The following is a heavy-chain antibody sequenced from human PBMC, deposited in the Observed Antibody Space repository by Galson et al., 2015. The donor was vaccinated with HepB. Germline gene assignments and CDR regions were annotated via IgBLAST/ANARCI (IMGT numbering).Heavy chain of an antibody. CDR3: ARHLRGYCSSPSCHSDY. CDR2: IYYSGST. V-gene: IGHV4-39*01. CDR1: GSSISSSSYS. J-gene: IGHJ4*02. Sequence: ETLSLTCTVSGSSISSSSYSWGWIRQPPGKGLEWIGSIYYSGSTYYNPSLKSRVTMSVDTSKNQFSLKLSSVTAADMAVYYCARHLRGYCSSPSCHSDYWGQGTLVTVSS. D-gene: IGHD2-2*01.